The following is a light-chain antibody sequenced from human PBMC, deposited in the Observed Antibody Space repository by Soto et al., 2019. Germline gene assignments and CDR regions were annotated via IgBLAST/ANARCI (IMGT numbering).Light chain of an antibody. CDR2: GAS. CDR1: QSVSSSY. CDR3: QQYGSSPPLT. Sequence: EIVLTQSPGTLSLSPGDRATLSCRASQSVSSSYLAWYQQKRGQAPRLLNSGASSRSTGIPDRFIGSGSGTTFTLTNSRLEHADVAVYYCQQYGSSPPLTFGQGTRLEIK. V-gene: IGKV3-20*01. J-gene: IGKJ5*01.